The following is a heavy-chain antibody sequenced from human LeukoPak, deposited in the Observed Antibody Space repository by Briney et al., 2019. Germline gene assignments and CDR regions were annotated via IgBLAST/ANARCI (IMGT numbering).Heavy chain of an antibody. CDR1: GGTFSNYA. Sequence: GASVKVSCKASGGTFSNYAISWVRQAPGQGLEWMGGIIPIFGTVNYAQKFQGRVTITADESTSTAYMKLSSLRSEDTAVYYCARAPFAVVVVTATYDAFDIWGQGTMVTVSS. CDR3: ARAPFAVVVVTATYDAFDI. J-gene: IGHJ3*02. CDR2: IIPIFGTV. V-gene: IGHV1-69*13. D-gene: IGHD2-15*01.